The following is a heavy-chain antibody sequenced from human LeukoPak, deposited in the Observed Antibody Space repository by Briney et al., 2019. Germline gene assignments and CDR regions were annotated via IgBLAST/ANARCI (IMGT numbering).Heavy chain of an antibody. Sequence: ASVKVSCKASGYTFTGYYMHWVRQAPGQGLEWMGWINPNSGGTNYAQKFQGRVTMTRDTSISTAYMELSRLRSDDTAVYYCASDFWSGYYVGDVRFDPWGQGTLVTVSS. J-gene: IGHJ5*02. CDR1: GYTFTGYY. CDR2: INPNSGGT. CDR3: ASDFWSGYYVGDVRFDP. V-gene: IGHV1-2*02. D-gene: IGHD3-3*01.